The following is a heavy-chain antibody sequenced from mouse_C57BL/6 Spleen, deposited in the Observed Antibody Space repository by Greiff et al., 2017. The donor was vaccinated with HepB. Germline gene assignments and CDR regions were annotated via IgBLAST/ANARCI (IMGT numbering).Heavy chain of an antibody. D-gene: IGHD1-1*01. J-gene: IGHJ1*03. V-gene: IGHV1-15*01. CDR1: GYTFTDYE. Sequence: QVQLKESGAELVRPGASVTLSCKASGYTFTDYEMHWVKQTPVHGLEWIGAIDPETGGTAYNQKFKGKAILTADKSSSTAYMELRSLTSEDSAVYYCTKGGSNYRYFDVWGTGTTVTVSS. CDR2: IDPETGGT. CDR3: TKGGSNYRYFDV.